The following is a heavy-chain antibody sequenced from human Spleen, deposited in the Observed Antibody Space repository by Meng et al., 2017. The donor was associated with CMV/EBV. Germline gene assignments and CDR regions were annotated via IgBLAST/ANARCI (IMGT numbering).Heavy chain of an antibody. V-gene: IGHV2-5*01. CDR3: AHRGLRSYYDSGGYYYDYFDY. J-gene: IGHJ4*02. Sequence: SGEGVGWIRQAPGKALKWLAVIYWNDGKPYSPSLESRLAITKETSKNQMLLTMTDMDPVDTATYYCAHRGLRSYYDSGGYYYDYFDYWGQGTLVTVSS. D-gene: IGHD3-22*01. CDR1: SGEG. CDR2: IYWNDGK.